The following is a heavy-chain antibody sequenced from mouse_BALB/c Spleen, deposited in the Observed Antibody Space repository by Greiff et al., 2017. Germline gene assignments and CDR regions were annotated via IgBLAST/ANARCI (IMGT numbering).Heavy chain of an antibody. Sequence: VQLQHSGAELVKPGASVKLSCTASGFNIKDTYMHWVKQRPEQGLEWIGRIDPANGNTKYDPKFQGKATITADTSSNTAYLQLSSLTSEDTAVYCCARWLRRGYYFDYWGQGTTLTVSS. CDR2: IDPANGNT. J-gene: IGHJ2*01. CDR3: ARWLRRGYYFDY. CDR1: GFNIKDTY. D-gene: IGHD2-2*01. V-gene: IGHV14-3*02.